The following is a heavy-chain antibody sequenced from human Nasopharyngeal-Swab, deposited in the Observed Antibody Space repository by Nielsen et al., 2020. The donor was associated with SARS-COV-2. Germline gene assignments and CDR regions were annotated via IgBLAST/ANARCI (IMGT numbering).Heavy chain of an antibody. D-gene: IGHD6-13*01. CDR2: IYYSGST. CDR1: GGSISSYY. J-gene: IGHJ6*03. Sequence: LRLSCTVSGGSISSYYWSWIRQPPGKGLEWIGYIYYSGSTNYNPSLKNRVTISVDTSKNQFSLKMSSVTAADTAVYYCARCIAAAGPYYYCMDVWGKGTTVTVSS. V-gene: IGHV4-59*01. CDR3: ARCIAAAGPYYYCMDV.